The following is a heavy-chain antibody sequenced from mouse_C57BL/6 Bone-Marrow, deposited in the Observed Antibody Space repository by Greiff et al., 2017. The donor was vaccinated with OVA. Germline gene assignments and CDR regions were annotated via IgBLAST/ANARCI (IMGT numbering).Heavy chain of an antibody. CDR2: IYPGDGDT. Sequence: QVQLQQSGPELVKPGASVKISCKASGYAFSSSWLNWVQQRPGKGLEWIGRIYPGDGDTNYNGKFKGKATLTADKSSSTAYMQLSSLTSEDSAVYFCARIAYYYGSSRYFDVWGTGTTVTVSS. J-gene: IGHJ1*03. CDR3: ARIAYYYGSSRYFDV. D-gene: IGHD1-1*01. V-gene: IGHV1-82*01. CDR1: GYAFSSSW.